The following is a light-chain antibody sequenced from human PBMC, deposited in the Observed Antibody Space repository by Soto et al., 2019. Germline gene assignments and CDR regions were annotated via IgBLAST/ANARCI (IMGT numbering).Light chain of an antibody. J-gene: IGKJ3*01. Sequence: EIVMTQSPATLSVSPGERATLSCRASQSVSSNLAWYQQKPGQAPRLRIYGASTRATGIPARFSGSGSGTEFTLTISSLQSEDFAVYYCQPYNNWPLPFTFGPGTKVDIK. V-gene: IGKV3-15*01. CDR3: QPYNNWPLPFT. CDR1: QSVSSN. CDR2: GAS.